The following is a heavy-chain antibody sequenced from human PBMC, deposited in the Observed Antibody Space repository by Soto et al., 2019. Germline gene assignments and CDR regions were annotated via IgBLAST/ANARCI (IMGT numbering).Heavy chain of an antibody. CDR1: GFTFSSYG. Sequence: PGGSLRLSCAASGFTFSSYGMHWVRQAPGKGLEWVAVISYDGNTQFYGDSVKGRFIVSRDNSRNTLYLQLNNLQAEDTAVYYCAKVSRPSRISTPDFDYWGQGTLVTVSS. V-gene: IGHV3-30*18. CDR2: ISYDGNTQ. J-gene: IGHJ4*02. CDR3: AKVSRPSRISTPDFDY.